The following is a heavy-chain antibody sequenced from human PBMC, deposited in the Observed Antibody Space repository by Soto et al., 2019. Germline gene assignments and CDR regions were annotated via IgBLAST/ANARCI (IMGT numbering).Heavy chain of an antibody. Sequence: GGSLRLSCEASGFFFSSYAMNWVRQAPGKGLQWVSSITGSSDYTYYIASMKGRFTISRDNSKNTLYLQMNSLRAEDTAVYLCAKEQAAGAHYALDYWGQGTQVTVSS. J-gene: IGHJ4*02. CDR1: GFFFSSYA. CDR3: AKEQAAGAHYALDY. CDR2: ITGSSDYT. D-gene: IGHD6-13*01. V-gene: IGHV3-23*01.